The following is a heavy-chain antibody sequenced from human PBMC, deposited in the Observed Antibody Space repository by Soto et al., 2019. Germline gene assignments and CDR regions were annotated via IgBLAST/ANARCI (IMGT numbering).Heavy chain of an antibody. CDR3: ASRDIYNWNSGHAFGV. Sequence: QLPLKQSGPGLVKPWETLSLTCSVSGGSVSSGSFYWGWIRQPTGKRLEWFGNVYYIVETFYNPAFKSQVTISVDTCELQLSLTLNYVTAADTAVYYCASRDIYNWNSGHAFGVWGQGPRLAVSS. D-gene: IGHD1-20*01. CDR1: GGSVSSGSFY. V-gene: IGHV4-39*01. CDR2: VYYIVET. J-gene: IGHJ3*01.